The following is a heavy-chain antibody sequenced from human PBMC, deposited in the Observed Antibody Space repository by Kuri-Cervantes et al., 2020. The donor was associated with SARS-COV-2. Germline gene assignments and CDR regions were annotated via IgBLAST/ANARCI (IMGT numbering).Heavy chain of an antibody. D-gene: IGHD1-26*01. Sequence: GGSLRLSCAASGFAVSSRYMNWVRKAPGKGLVWVSVIFGGGTTYYADSVKGRFTISRHNSKNTLYLQMNSLRAEDTGVYYCARGGRSGSYLYYFDYWGGGTLVTVSS. CDR3: ARGGRSGSYLYYFDY. CDR2: IFGGGTT. J-gene: IGHJ4*02. V-gene: IGHV3-53*01. CDR1: GFAVSSRY.